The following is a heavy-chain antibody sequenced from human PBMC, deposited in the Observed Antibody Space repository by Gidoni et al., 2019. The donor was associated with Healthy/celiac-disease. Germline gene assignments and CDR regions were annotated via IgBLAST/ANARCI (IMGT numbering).Heavy chain of an antibody. V-gene: IGHV3-73*01. D-gene: IGHD6-19*01. J-gene: IGHJ4*02. Sequence: TAYAASVKGRFTISRDDSKNTAYLQMNSLKTEDTAVYYCTRGVAGDYWGQGTLVTVSS. CDR2: T. CDR3: TRGVAGDY.